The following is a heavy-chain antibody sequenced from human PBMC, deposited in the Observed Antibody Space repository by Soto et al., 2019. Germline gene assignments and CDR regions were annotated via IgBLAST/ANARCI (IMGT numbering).Heavy chain of an antibody. Sequence: KGLEWVGRIRSKANSYATAYAASVKGRFTISRDDSKNTAYLQMNSLKTEDTAVYYCTRHLWEDIVVVVAATGGSGLDAFDIWGQGTMVT. V-gene: IGHV3-73*01. CDR2: IRSKANSYAT. J-gene: IGHJ3*02. CDR3: TRHLWEDIVVVVAATGGSGLDAFDI. D-gene: IGHD2-15*01.